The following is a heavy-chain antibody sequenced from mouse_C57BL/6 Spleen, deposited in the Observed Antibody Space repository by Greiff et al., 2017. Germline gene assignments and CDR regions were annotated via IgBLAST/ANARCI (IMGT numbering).Heavy chain of an antibody. CDR2: SRNKANDYTT. CDR1: GFTFSDFY. Sequence: EVQLVDSGGGLVQSGRSLRLSCATSGFTFSDFYMEWVRQAPGKGLEWIAASRNKANDYTTEYSASVKGRFIVSRDTSQSILYLQMNALRAEDTAIYYCARDYDGYFDVWGTGTTVTVSS. V-gene: IGHV7-1*01. D-gene: IGHD2-3*01. J-gene: IGHJ1*03. CDR3: ARDYDGYFDV.